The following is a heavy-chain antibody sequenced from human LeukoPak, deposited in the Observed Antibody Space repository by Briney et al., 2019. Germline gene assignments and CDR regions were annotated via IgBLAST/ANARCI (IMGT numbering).Heavy chain of an antibody. Sequence: GRSLRLSCAASGFTFSSSGMHWVRQAPGKGLEWVSAISGSGGSTYYADSVKGRFTISRDNSKNTLYLQMNSLRAEDTAVYYCAKPRPSYSSSWYDHWGQGTLVTVSS. CDR3: AKPRPSYSSSWYDH. CDR2: ISGSGGST. CDR1: GFTFSSSG. V-gene: IGHV3-23*01. J-gene: IGHJ5*02. D-gene: IGHD6-13*01.